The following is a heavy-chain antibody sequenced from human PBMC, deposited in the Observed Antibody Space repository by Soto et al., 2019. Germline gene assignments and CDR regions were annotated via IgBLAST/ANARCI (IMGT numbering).Heavy chain of an antibody. Sequence: KPSETLSLTCTVSGGSVSSGSYYWSWIRQPPGKGLEWIGYIYYSGSTNYNPSLKSRVTISVDTSKNQFSLKLSSVTAADTAVYYCATVGDGGNVRWGQGTLVTVSS. CDR3: ATVGDGGNVR. D-gene: IGHD3-10*02. J-gene: IGHJ4*02. V-gene: IGHV4-61*01. CDR2: IYYSGST. CDR1: GGSVSSGSYY.